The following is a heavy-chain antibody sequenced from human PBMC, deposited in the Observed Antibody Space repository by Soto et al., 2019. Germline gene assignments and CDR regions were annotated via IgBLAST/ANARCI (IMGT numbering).Heavy chain of an antibody. V-gene: IGHV3-21*01. J-gene: IGHJ5*02. CDR2: VSGTGVYI. CDR1: GFTFSNYN. CDR3: AREGALKPFSS. Sequence: GGSLRLSCVASGFTFSNYNMNWVRQAPGKGLEWVSHVSGTGVYIHYADAVKGRFTISRDNAKSSVYLQMNSLRAEDTAVYYCAREGALKPFSSWGQGALVTVSS.